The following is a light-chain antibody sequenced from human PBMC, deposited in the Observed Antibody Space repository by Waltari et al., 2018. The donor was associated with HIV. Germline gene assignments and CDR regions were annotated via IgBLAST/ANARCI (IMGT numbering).Light chain of an antibody. Sequence: QTVVTQEPSFSVSPGGTVTLTCGLSSGSVSTSYYPSWYQQTPGQAPRTLIYSTNTRSSGVPDRFSGSIRGNTAALTITGAQADDESDYYCVLYMGSGIWVFGGGTKLTVL. CDR3: VLYMGSGIWV. J-gene: IGLJ3*02. V-gene: IGLV8-61*01. CDR1: SGSVSTSYY. CDR2: STN.